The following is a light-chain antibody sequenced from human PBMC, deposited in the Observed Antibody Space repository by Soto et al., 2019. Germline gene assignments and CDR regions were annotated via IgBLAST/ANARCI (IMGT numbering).Light chain of an antibody. J-gene: IGKJ1*01. Sequence: DIVMTQSPATLSVSPVERATLSCMASLSVSSSLAWYQQKPGQAPRLLMFGASTRVTGIPARFSGSGSGTDFTLTISRLEPEDFAVYYCQQYGSSRLTFGQGTKVDIK. V-gene: IGKV3-15*01. CDR1: LSVSSS. CDR2: GAS. CDR3: QQYGSSRLT.